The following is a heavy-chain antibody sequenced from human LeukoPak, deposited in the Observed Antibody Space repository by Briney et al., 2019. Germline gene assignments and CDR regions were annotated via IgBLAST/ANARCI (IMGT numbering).Heavy chain of an antibody. CDR1: GFTFSDYY. J-gene: IGHJ6*03. Sequence: PGGSLRLSCAASGFTFSDYYMSWIRQAPGKGLEWVSYISSSGSTIYYADSVKGRCTISRDNAKNSLYLQMNSLRAEDTAVYYCARLGAYSSGWLTPHPYYYYYYMDVWGKGTTVTVSS. CDR3: ARLGAYSSGWLTPHPYYYYYYMDV. V-gene: IGHV3-11*01. CDR2: ISSSGSTI. D-gene: IGHD6-19*01.